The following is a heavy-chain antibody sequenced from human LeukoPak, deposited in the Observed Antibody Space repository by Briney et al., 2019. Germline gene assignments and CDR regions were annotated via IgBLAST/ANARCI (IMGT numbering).Heavy chain of an antibody. V-gene: IGHV4-30-4*01. J-gene: IGHJ4*02. Sequence: SETLSLTCTVSGGSISSGDYYWSWIRQPPGKGLEWIGYIYYSGSTYYNPSLKSRLTISLDTSKNQFSLKLSSVTAADTAVYYCARELYDYVWGSYIDYWGLGTLVTVSS. D-gene: IGHD3-16*01. CDR2: IYYSGST. CDR1: GGSISSGDYY. CDR3: ARELYDYVWGSYIDY.